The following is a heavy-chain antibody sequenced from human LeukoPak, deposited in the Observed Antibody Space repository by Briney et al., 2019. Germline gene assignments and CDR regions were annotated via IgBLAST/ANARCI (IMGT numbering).Heavy chain of an antibody. V-gene: IGHV1-2*02. Sequence: ASVKVSCKASGYTFTGYYMHWVRQAPGQGLEWMGWINPNSGGTNYAQKFQGRVTMTRDTSISTAYMELSRLRSDDTAVYYCARLGAIFGGDWFDPWGQGTLVTVSS. CDR1: GYTFTGYY. CDR2: INPNSGGT. D-gene: IGHD3-3*01. CDR3: ARLGAIFGGDWFDP. J-gene: IGHJ5*02.